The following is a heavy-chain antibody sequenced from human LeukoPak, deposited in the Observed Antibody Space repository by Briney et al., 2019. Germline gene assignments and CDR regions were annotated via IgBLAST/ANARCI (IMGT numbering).Heavy chain of an antibody. V-gene: IGHV3-23*01. CDR3: AKDQRPWGEGVFDY. CDR2: ISGSGGST. CDR1: GYTFSSYA. J-gene: IGHJ4*02. D-gene: IGHD3-16*01. Sequence: AGGSLRLSCAASGYTFSSYAMSWVRQAPGKGLEWVSAISGSGGSTYYADSVKGRFTISRDNSKNTLYLQMNSLRAEDTAVYYCAKDQRPWGEGVFDYWGQGTLVTVSS.